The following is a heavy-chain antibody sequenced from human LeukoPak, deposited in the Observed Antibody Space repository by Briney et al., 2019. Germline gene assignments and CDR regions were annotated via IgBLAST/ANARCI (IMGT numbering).Heavy chain of an antibody. D-gene: IGHD2-15*01. Sequence: GGSLRLSCAASGFTFSSYSMNWVRQAPGKGLEWVSSISSSSSYIYYADSVKGRFTISRDNAKNSLYLQMNSLRAEDTAVYYCARDCGGSCVYRHDWFDPWGQGTLVTVSS. J-gene: IGHJ5*02. CDR1: GFTFSSYS. V-gene: IGHV3-21*01. CDR3: ARDCGGSCVYRHDWFDP. CDR2: ISSSSSYI.